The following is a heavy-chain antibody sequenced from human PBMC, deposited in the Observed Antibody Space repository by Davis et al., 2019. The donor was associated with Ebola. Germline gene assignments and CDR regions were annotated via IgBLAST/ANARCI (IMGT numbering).Heavy chain of an antibody. Sequence: ASVKVSCKSSGYTFTSYGLVWVRQAPGLGLEWMGWISGFNTNTNFAQKFQGRVTVSKDTSTNTAYMDLRSLTSDDTAIYYRARAPNYDVLTGTSSYYFDYWSQGTLVTVSS. CDR1: GYTFTSYG. D-gene: IGHD3-9*01. J-gene: IGHJ4*02. CDR3: ARAPNYDVLTGTSSYYFDY. CDR2: ISGFNTNT. V-gene: IGHV1-18*04.